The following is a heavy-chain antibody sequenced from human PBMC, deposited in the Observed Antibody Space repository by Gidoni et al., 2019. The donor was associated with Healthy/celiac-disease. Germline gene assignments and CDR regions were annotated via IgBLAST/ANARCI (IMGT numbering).Heavy chain of an antibody. CDR2: ISSSGSTI. J-gene: IGHJ4*02. CDR1: GFTFSSYD. CDR3: ARASPKYDYIWGSYRSDY. V-gene: IGHV3-48*03. Sequence: EVQLVESGGGLVQPGGSLRLSCAASGFTFSSYDMNWVRQAPGKGLEWVSYISSSGSTIYYADSVKGRFTISRDNAKNSLYLQMNSLRAEDTAVYYCARASPKYDYIWGSYRSDYWGQGTLVTVSS. D-gene: IGHD3-16*02.